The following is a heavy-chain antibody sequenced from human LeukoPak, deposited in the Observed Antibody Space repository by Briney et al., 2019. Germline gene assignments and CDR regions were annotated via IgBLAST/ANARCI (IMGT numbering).Heavy chain of an antibody. J-gene: IGHJ4*02. CDR1: GFTFSSYA. D-gene: IGHD5-12*01. CDR3: AREQRYSGSAED. V-gene: IGHV3-23*01. CDR2: ISGSGGST. Sequence: TGGSLRLSCAASGFTFSSYAMSWVRQAPGKGLEWVSAISGSGGSTYYADSVKGRFTISRDNAKNSLYLQMNSLRAEDTAVYYCAREQRYSGSAEDWGQGTLVTVSS.